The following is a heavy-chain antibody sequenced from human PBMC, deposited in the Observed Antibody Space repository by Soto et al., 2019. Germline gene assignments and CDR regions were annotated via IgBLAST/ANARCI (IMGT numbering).Heavy chain of an antibody. CDR2: IFSNDEK. Sequence: SGPTLVNPTETLTLTCPVSGFSLSNARMGVSWIRQPPGKALEWLAHIFSNDEKSYSTSLKSRLTISKDTSKSQVVLTMTNMDPVDTATYYCARIQREYSSSSAYYYYMDVWGKGTTVTVSS. V-gene: IGHV2-26*01. CDR1: GFSLSNARMG. D-gene: IGHD6-6*01. CDR3: ARIQREYSSSSAYYYYMDV. J-gene: IGHJ6*03.